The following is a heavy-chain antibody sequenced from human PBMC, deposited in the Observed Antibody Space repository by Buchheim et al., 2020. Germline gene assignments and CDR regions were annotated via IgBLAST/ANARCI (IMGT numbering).Heavy chain of an antibody. CDR3: TTDFWSGYFGN. J-gene: IGHJ4*02. CDR1: GFIFSNAW. CDR2: IKSKAAGGTI. D-gene: IGHD3-3*01. Sequence: EEQLVESGGGLVKPGGSLRLSCAGSGFIFSNAWMSWVRQAPGKGLEWIGRIKSKAAGGTIEYAAPVEDRFTLSRDDSKNTVYLQMSSLKTEDTAVYYCTTDFWSGYFGNWGQGA. V-gene: IGHV3-15*01.